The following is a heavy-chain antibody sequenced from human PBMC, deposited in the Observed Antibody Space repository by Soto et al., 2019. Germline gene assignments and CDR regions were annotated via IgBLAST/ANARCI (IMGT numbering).Heavy chain of an antibody. D-gene: IGHD3-16*01. J-gene: IGHJ4*02. CDR3: ARDWFGVDY. CDR2: IIPILGIA. V-gene: IGHV1-69*04. CDR1: GGTFSSYT. Sequence: SVKVSCKASGGTFSSYTISWVRQAPGQGLEWMGRIIPILGIANYAQKLQGRVTMTADKSTSTAYMELRSLRSDDTAVYYCARDWFGVDYWGQGTLVTVSS.